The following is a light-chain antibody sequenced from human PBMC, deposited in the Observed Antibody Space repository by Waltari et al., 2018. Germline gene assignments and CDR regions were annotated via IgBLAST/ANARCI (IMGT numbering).Light chain of an antibody. CDR3: QVWDDSSDRNVV. CDR2: FVH. CDR1: NLGRNS. V-gene: IGLV3-21*04. J-gene: IGLJ2*01. Sequence: SYVLTLPLSVSVAPGQTARIACGATNLGRNSVLWYQQKPGQAPVLVIYFVHARPSGIPERFFRSNSGNTATQAIGRVEAEDEADYYCQVWDDSSDRNVVFGRGTKLTVL.